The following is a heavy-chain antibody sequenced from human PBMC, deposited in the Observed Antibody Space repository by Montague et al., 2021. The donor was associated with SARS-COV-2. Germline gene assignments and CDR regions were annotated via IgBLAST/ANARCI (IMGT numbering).Heavy chain of an antibody. D-gene: IGHD3-22*01. V-gene: IGHV4-59*13. Sequence: SETLSLTCTVSGGSISSYYWSWIRQPPGKGLEWIGYIYYSGSTNYNPSTKSRVTISVDTSKNQFSLKLSSVTAADTAVYYCARDSHYYDSSGHFDYWGQGTLVTVSS. J-gene: IGHJ4*02. CDR2: IYYSGST. CDR1: GGSISSYY. CDR3: ARDSHYYDSSGHFDY.